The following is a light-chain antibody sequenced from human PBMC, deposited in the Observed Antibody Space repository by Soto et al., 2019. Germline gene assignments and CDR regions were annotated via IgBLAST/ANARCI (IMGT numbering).Light chain of an antibody. CDR3: QQYNKWPWT. CDR2: GTS. J-gene: IGKJ1*01. Sequence: EMVMTQSPATLSVSPGERATLSCRASQSVAGNFAWYQQKPGQAPRLLNYGTSARATGIPVRFSGSGSGTEFTLTISSLQSEDFAVYYCQQYNKWPWTFGQGTKV. CDR1: QSVAGN. V-gene: IGKV3-15*01.